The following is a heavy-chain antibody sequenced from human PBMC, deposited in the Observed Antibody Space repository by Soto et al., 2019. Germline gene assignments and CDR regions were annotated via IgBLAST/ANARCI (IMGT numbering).Heavy chain of an antibody. CDR1: GYSFTSYW. CDR2: IYPGDSDT. J-gene: IGHJ4*02. V-gene: IGHV5-51*01. Sequence: GESLKISCKGSGYSFTSYWISWVRQMPVKGLEWMGIIYPGDSDTRYSPSFQGQVTISADKSVSTAYLQWSSLKASDAAMYYCARLGGDTSAFEYARQGTFLPLFS. CDR3: ARLGGDTSAFEY. D-gene: IGHD3-16*01.